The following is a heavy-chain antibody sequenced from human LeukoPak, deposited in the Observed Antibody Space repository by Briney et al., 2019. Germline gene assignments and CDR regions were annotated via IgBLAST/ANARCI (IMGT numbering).Heavy chain of an antibody. V-gene: IGHV4-4*07. CDR1: GGSMSSYY. D-gene: IGHD6-13*01. Sequence: SETLSLTCTVSGGSMSSYYWSCIRQPARKGQEWIGRIYTSGSTNHNPSLKSRVTISVDKSKKQFSLKLSSVTAADPAVYYCAREDSSSSDYWGQGTLVTVSS. CDR2: IYTSGST. CDR3: AREDSSSSDY. J-gene: IGHJ4*02.